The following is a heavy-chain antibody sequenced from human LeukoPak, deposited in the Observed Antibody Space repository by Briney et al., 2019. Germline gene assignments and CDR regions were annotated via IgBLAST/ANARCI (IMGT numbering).Heavy chain of an antibody. CDR1: GGTFSSYA. CDR3: ARRGNHCSGGSRYSHRGYYYYGMDV. V-gene: IGHV1-69*01. J-gene: IGHJ6*04. D-gene: IGHD2-15*01. CDR2: IIPIFGTA. Sequence: SVKVSCKASGGTFSSYAISWVRQAPGQGLEWMGGIIPIFGTANYAQKFQGRVTITADESTSTAYMELSSLRSEDTAVYYCARRGNHCSGGSRYSHRGYYYYGMDVWGKGTTVTVSS.